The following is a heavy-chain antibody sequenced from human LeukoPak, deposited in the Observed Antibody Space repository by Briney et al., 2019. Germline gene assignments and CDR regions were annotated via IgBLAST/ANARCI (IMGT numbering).Heavy chain of an antibody. CDR2: IYTSGST. D-gene: IGHD5-24*01. V-gene: IGHV4-4*07. Sequence: PLETLSLTCTVSGGSISSYYWSWIRQPAGKGLEWIGRIYTSGSTNYNPSLKSRVTMSVDTSKNQFSLKLSSVTAADTAVYYCARVMDGYNSGYYYYGMDVWGQGTTVTVSS. CDR1: GGSISSYY. J-gene: IGHJ6*02. CDR3: ARVMDGYNSGYYYYGMDV.